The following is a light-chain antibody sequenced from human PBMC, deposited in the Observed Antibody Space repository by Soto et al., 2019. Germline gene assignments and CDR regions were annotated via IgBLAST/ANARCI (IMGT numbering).Light chain of an antibody. CDR1: QSVRSSY. CDR3: QQYGSSPLT. Sequence: EILLTQSPGPLSLSPGERATLSCRASQSVRSSYLAWYQQKPGQAPRLLIYGASSRATGIPDRFSGSGSGTDFTLTISRLEPEDFAVYYCQQYGSSPLTFGGGTKVDIK. J-gene: IGKJ4*01. CDR2: GAS. V-gene: IGKV3-20*01.